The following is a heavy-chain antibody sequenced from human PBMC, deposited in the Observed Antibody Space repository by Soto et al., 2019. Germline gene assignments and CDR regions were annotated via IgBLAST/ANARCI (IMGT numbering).Heavy chain of an antibody. CDR3: SRKSGSAYYFDY. V-gene: IGHV4-30-4*01. CDR1: SGSVSSGDYY. J-gene: IGHJ4*02. Sequence: SETLSLTCAVSSGSVSSGDYYWTWIRQPPGKGLEWIGYIYHSGSTYYNPSLKSRLTISLDTSKNQFSLKLSSVNAADTAVYYCSRKSGSAYYFDYWGQGTLVTVSS. D-gene: IGHD6-19*01. CDR2: IYHSGST.